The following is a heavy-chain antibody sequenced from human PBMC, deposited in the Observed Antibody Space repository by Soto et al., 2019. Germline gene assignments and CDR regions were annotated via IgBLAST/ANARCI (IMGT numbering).Heavy chain of an antibody. CDR3: AREVKSSRGTFDY. V-gene: IGHV3-48*01. J-gene: IGHJ4*02. D-gene: IGHD6-13*01. CDR2: ISSSSSTI. Sequence: PGGSLRLSCAASGFTFSSYSMNWVRQAPGKGLEWVSYISSSSSTIYYADSVKGRFTISRDNAKNSLYLQMNSLRAEDTAVYYCAREVKSSRGTFDYWGQGTLVTVSS. CDR1: GFTFSSYS.